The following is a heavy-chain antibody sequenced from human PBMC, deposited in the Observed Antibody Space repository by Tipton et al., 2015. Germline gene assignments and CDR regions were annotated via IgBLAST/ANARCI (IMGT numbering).Heavy chain of an antibody. CDR1: GFIFSDYY. CDR3: ARINTISESMDV. D-gene: IGHD3-3*01. CDR2: VGARGGPA. Sequence: GSLRLSCAASGFIFSDYYMTWVRQGPGKGLEWVSAVGARGGPASYADSVKGRFTLSRDNSNNTLFLQMNSLRAEDTAVYYCARINTISESMDVWGQGTTVTVSS. V-gene: IGHV3-23*01. J-gene: IGHJ6*02.